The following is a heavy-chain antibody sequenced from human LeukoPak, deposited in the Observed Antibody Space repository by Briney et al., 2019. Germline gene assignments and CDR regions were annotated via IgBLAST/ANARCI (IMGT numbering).Heavy chain of an antibody. J-gene: IGHJ4*02. CDR1: GFTFSDYY. V-gene: IGHV3-11*04. Sequence: GGSLRLSCAASGFTFSDYYMSWIRQAPGKGLEWVSYISSSGSSIYYADSVKGRFTISRDNSKNTLYLQMNSLRGEDTAVYYCTKDRSGSYYSPNDYWGQGTLVTVSS. CDR2: ISSSGSSI. CDR3: TKDRSGSYYSPNDY. D-gene: IGHD1-26*01.